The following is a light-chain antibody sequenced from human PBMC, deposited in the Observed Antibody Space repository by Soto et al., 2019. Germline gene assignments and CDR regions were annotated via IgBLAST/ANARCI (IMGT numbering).Light chain of an antibody. CDR3: QQYGTSPFT. V-gene: IGKV3-20*01. Sequence: EIVLTQSPVTLSLSRGERATLSCRASQSVAYTYLAWFQQKPGQAPRLLIYGASNRATGIPDRFSGSGSGTDFTLTISRLEPEDFAAYYCQQYGTSPFTFGPGTKVDIK. CDR2: GAS. CDR1: QSVAYTY. J-gene: IGKJ3*01.